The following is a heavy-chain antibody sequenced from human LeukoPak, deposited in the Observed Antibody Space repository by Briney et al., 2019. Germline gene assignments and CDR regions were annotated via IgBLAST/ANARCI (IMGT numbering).Heavy chain of an antibody. V-gene: IGHV3-66*01. Sequence: GGSRRPSCAASGFTASTNYMSWVGQAQGKGLEWVSVIYSGGSTYYTDSVKGRFNIYRDNSKTALYLQMNSVRAEDTAVYYCARDLGGYWGQGTMVTVSS. CDR3: ARDLGGY. CDR1: GFTASTNY. CDR2: IYSGGST. J-gene: IGHJ4*02.